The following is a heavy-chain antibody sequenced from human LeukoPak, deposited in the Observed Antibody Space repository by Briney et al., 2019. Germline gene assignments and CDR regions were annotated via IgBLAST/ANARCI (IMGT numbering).Heavy chain of an antibody. J-gene: IGHJ5*02. CDR2: INSDGSST. CDR3: ARGLEWLLGWFDP. D-gene: IGHD3-3*01. CDR1: GFTFGSYW. Sequence: PGGSLRLSCEASGFTFGSYWMHWVRQAPGKGLVWVSRINSDGSSTSYADSVKGRFTISRDNAKNTLYLQMNSLRAEDTAVYYCARGLEWLLGWFDPWGQGTLVTVSS. V-gene: IGHV3-74*01.